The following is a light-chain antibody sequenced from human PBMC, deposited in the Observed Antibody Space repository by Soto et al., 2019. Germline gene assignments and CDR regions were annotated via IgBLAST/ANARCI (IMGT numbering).Light chain of an antibody. CDR3: ETWDTNTRV. CDR2: LEGSGSY. V-gene: IGLV4-60*02. CDR1: SGHSTYI. Sequence: QPVLAQSSSASASLGSSVKLTCTLSSGHSTYIIAWYQQQPGKAPRYLMNLEGSGSYNKGSGVPDRFSGSSSGADRYLTISNLQFEDEADYYCETWDTNTRVFGTGTKLTVL. J-gene: IGLJ1*01.